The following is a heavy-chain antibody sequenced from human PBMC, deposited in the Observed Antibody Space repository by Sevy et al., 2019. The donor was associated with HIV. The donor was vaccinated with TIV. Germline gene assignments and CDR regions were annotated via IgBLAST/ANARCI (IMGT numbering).Heavy chain of an antibody. D-gene: IGHD2-8*01. V-gene: IGHV3-15*01. Sequence: GGSLRLSCAASGFSFSNAWMSWVRQAPGKGLEWVGRIKSKTDGGTTDSDAPVKGRFTISRDDSKNTLYLQMNSLKTEDTAVYYCTAIKRVYAIMGFAFDIWGQGTMVTVSS. CDR2: IKSKTDGGTT. J-gene: IGHJ3*02. CDR3: TAIKRVYAIMGFAFDI. CDR1: GFSFSNAW.